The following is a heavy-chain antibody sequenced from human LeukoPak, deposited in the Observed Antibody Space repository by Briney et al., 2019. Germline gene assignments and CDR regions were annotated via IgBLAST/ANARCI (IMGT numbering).Heavy chain of an antibody. J-gene: IGHJ2*01. CDR3: ARSRVTTGTTFDL. CDR2: INHSGST. V-gene: IGHV4-34*01. D-gene: IGHD1-1*01. Sequence: SETLSLTCAVYGGSFSGYYWSWIRQPPGKGLEWIGEINHSGSTNYNPSLKSRVTISVDTSKNQFSLKLSSVTAADTAVYYCARSRVTTGTTFDLWGRGTLVTVPS. CDR1: GGSFSGYY.